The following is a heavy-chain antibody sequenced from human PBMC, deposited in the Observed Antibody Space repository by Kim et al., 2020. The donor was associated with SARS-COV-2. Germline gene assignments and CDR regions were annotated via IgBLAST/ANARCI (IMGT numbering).Heavy chain of an antibody. CDR3: VKDLGVLWFGESLDAGFGY. V-gene: IGHV3-64D*06. CDR1: GFTFSSYA. D-gene: IGHD3-10*01. J-gene: IGHJ4*02. Sequence: GGSLRLSCSASGFTFSSYAMRWVRQAPGKGLEYVSAISSNGGSTYYADSVKGRFTISRDNSKNTLYLQMSSLRAEDTAVYYCVKDLGVLWFGESLDAGFGYWGQGTLVTVSS. CDR2: ISSNGGST.